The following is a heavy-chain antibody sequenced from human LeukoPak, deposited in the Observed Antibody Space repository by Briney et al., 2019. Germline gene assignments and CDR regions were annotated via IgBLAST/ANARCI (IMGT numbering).Heavy chain of an antibody. CDR2: ISYDGSNK. J-gene: IGHJ4*02. CDR1: GFTFSSFG. D-gene: IGHD6-13*01. CDR3: AKELYSTTWYDY. Sequence: PGRSLRLSCAASGFTFSSFGMHWVRQAPGKGLDWVAVISYDGSNKYYADSVRGRFTISRDNSKNTLHLQMNSLRTEDTAVYYCAKELYSTTWYDYWGQGTLVTVS. V-gene: IGHV3-30*18.